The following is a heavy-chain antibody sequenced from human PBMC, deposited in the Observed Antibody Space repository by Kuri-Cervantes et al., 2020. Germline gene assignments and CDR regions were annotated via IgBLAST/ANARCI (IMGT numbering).Heavy chain of an antibody. J-gene: IGHJ4*02. CDR3: ARDQDCTNGICIPDF. Sequence: ASVKVSCKASGYTFTSYAMHWVRQAPGQRLEWMGWSNAGNGNTKYSQEFHGSVTMTTDTSTTTVYMDLSSLRSEDTAVYYCARDQDCTNGICIPDFWGQGTLVTVSS. CDR1: GYTFTSYA. D-gene: IGHD2-8*01. V-gene: IGHV1-3*01. CDR2: SNAGNGNT.